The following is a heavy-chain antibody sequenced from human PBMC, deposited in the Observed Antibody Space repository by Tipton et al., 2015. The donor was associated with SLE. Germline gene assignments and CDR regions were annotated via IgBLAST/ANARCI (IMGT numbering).Heavy chain of an antibody. Sequence: SLRLSCEASGFTFDDYAMHWVRQVPGKGLEWVAGVSWNSGRTSYADSVMGRFTLSRDNAKNSLYLQMSSLRAEDTALYYCARSLNIVTAVFDIWGQGTMVTASS. CDR2: VSWNSGRT. CDR1: GFTFDDYA. V-gene: IGHV3-9*01. D-gene: IGHD2-2*01. CDR3: ARSLNIVTAVFDI. J-gene: IGHJ3*02.